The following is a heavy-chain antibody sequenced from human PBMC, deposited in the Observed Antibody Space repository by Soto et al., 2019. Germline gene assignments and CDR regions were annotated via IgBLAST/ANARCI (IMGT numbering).Heavy chain of an antibody. CDR2: INEDSSYI. J-gene: IGHJ6*03. CDR1: GFDFSSFS. V-gene: IGHV3-21*02. D-gene: IGHD3-3*01. Sequence: EVQLVESGGGLVKPGGSRSLSFEASGFDFSSFSMNWVRQAPGKGLEWVSSINEDSSYIYYAHSLRGRFTISRDNAKESLYLQMNSLRAEDTAVYYCVRDFGWYFRSGYMDVWGDGATVTVSS. CDR3: VRDFGWYFRSGYMDV.